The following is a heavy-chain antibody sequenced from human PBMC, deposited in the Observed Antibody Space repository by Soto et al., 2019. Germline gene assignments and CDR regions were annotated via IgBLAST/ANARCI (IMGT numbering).Heavy chain of an antibody. Sequence: SVKTSCQASGGTFISYTISWVRQAPGQGFEWMGRIIPILGIANYAQKFQGRVTMTTNTSTTTAYMELRSLTSDDTAVYYCARDPRPGLSSSSKPFDYWGQGTLVTVSS. J-gene: IGHJ4*02. V-gene: IGHV1-69*04. CDR3: ARDPRPGLSSSSKPFDY. CDR1: GGTFISYT. CDR2: IIPILGIA. D-gene: IGHD6-13*01.